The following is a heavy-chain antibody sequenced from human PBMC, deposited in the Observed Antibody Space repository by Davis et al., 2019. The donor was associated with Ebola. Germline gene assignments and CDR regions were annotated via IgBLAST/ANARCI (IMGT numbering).Heavy chain of an antibody. J-gene: IGHJ4*02. CDR3: ARDSTYYYDSSGYYWSDYFDY. D-gene: IGHD3-22*01. CDR1: GFTFSSYS. CDR2: ISSSSSTI. V-gene: IGHV3-48*02. Sequence: PGGSLRLSCAASGFTFSSYSMNWVRQAPGKGLEWVSYISSSSSTIYYADSVKGRFTISRDNAKNSLYLQMNSLRDEDTAVYYCARDSTYYYDSSGYYWSDYFDYWGQGTLVTVSS.